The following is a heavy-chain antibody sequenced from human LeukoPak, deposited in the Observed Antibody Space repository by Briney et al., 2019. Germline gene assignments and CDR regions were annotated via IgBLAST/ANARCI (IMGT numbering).Heavy chain of an antibody. CDR3: ARVLDFWSGYYYYYGMDV. CDR1: GGTFSSYA. CDR2: IIPIFGTA. J-gene: IGHJ6*02. D-gene: IGHD3-3*01. Sequence: SVTVSCKASGGTFSSYAISWVRQAPGQGLGWMGGIIPIFGTANYAQKFQGRVTITADESTSTAYMELSSLRSEDTAVYYCARVLDFWSGYYYYYGMDVWGQGTTVTVSS. V-gene: IGHV1-69*13.